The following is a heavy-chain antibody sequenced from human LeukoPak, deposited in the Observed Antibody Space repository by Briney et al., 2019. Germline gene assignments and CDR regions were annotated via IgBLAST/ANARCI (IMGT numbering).Heavy chain of an antibody. Sequence: GASVKVSCKASGGTFSSYAISWVRQAPGQGLEWMGGIIPIFGTANYAQKFQGRVTITADESTSTAYMELSSLRSEDTAVYYCARGRSGDGYNPYYFDYWGQGTLVTVSS. CDR1: GGTFSSYA. J-gene: IGHJ4*02. CDR2: IIPIFGTA. D-gene: IGHD5-24*01. CDR3: ARGRSGDGYNPYYFDY. V-gene: IGHV1-69*13.